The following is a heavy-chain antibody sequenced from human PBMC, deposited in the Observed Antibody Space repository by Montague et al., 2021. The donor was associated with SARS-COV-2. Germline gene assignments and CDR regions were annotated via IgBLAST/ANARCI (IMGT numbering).Heavy chain of an antibody. CDR2: IYQSGSA. Sequence: TLSLTCVVSGGSVSSGDYSWSWIRQSPGKGLEWIGYIYQSGSAYYNPSLKSRVTISIDTSNNQFSLNLRSVTAADTGPYYCATGSSPWR. D-gene: IGHD3-10*01. CDR3: ATGSSP. J-gene: IGHJ5*02. V-gene: IGHV4-30-2*06. CDR1: GGSVSSGDYS.